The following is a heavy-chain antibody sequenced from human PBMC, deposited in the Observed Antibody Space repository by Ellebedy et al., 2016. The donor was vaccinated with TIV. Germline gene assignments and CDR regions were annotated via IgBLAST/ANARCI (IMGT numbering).Heavy chain of an antibody. CDR3: VREIGGSGAY. J-gene: IGHJ4*02. D-gene: IGHD3-10*01. V-gene: IGHV3-7*04. CDR2: VNRDGSEK. Sequence: GGSLRLSCAASGFTFSNHWMSWVRQAPGKGLEWVANVNRDGSEKYYVDSVRGRFTISRDNAKNSVYLQMSSLRVEDTAVYYCVREIGGSGAYWGQGTLLTVSS. CDR1: GFTFSNHW.